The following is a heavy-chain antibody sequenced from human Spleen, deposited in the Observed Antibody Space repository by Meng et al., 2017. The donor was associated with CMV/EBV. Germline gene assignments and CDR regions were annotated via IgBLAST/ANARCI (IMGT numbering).Heavy chain of an antibody. J-gene: IGHJ3*02. D-gene: IGHD3-3*01. CDR3: ARDGGDYWSGHSNNHDAIDI. Sequence: ASVKVSCKASGYTFTNCGVSWVRQAPGQGLEWMGWISIDNGKTKYAQKFQGRVIVTTDISTSTAYMELRSLRADDTAMYYCARDGGDYWSGHSNNHDAIDIWGQGTMVTVSS. CDR1: GYTFTNCG. V-gene: IGHV1-18*01. CDR2: ISIDNGKT.